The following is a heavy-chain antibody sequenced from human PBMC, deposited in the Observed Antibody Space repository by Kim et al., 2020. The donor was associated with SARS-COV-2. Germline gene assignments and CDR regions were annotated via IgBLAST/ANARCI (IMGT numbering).Heavy chain of an antibody. CDR3: ANRHGYCSSTSCYSAY. V-gene: IGHV3-23*01. D-gene: IGHD2-2*02. J-gene: IGHJ4*02. Sequence: SGKGRFTISRDNSKNTLYLQMNSLRAEDTAVYYCANRHGYCSSTSCYSAYWGQRTLVTVSS.